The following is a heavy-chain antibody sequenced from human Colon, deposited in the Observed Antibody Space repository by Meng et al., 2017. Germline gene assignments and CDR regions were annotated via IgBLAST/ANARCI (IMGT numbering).Heavy chain of an antibody. V-gene: IGHV4-4*02. CDR1: GGSISSYNW. J-gene: IGHJ4*02. CDR2: IDLGGTP. Sequence: LQLQASGPGLVGPSGTLSLTCAVSGGSISSYNWWSWVRQPPGKGLEWIGQIDLGGTPYYNPSLESRVIMSLDKSKNQLSLRLTSVAAADTAVYYCARHGGWHFDYWGQGALVTVSS. D-gene: IGHD6-19*01. CDR3: ARHGGWHFDY.